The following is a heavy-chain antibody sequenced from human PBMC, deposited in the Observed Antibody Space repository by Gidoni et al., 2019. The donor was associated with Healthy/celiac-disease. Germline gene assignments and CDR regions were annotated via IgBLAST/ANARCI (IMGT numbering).Heavy chain of an antibody. V-gene: IGHV3-73*01. CDR1: GFTFSGSA. CDR2: IRSKANSYAT. D-gene: IGHD2-15*01. Sequence: EVQLVESGGGLVQPVGSLKLSCAAPGFTFSGSAMHWVRQASGKGLEWVGRIRSKANSYATAYAASVKGRFTISRDDSKNTAYLQMNSLKTEDTAVYYCTSKVVVVAAVDYWGQGTLVTVSS. J-gene: IGHJ4*02. CDR3: TSKVVVVAAVDY.